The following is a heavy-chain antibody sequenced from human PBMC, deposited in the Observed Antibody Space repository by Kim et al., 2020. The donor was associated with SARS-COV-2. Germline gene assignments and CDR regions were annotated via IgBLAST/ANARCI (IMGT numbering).Heavy chain of an antibody. V-gene: IGHV4-34*01. J-gene: IGHJ6*03. D-gene: IGHD6-13*01. CDR2: INHSGST. Sequence: SETLSLTCAVYGGSFSGYYWSWIRQPPGKGLEWIGEINHSGSTNYNPSLKSRVTISVDTSKNQFSLKLSSVTAADTAVYYCARGIAAAGTPYYYYYMDVWGKGTTVTVSS. CDR1: GGSFSGYY. CDR3: ARGIAAAGTPYYYYYMDV.